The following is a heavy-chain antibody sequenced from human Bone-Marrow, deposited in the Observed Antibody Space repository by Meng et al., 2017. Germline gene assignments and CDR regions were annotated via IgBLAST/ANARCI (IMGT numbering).Heavy chain of an antibody. D-gene: IGHD1-1*01. J-gene: IGHJ6*01. CDR2: IFYNGNA. V-gene: IGHV4-59*01. CDR1: GSSISHYF. CDR3: ARLGNWNQGDF. Sequence: SETLSLTGTVSGSSISHYFWSWIRQPPGKGREWIGCIFYNGNANYNPSPKSRVAISVDVSKNQFSIKLNSVTAAETDVYYCARLGNWNQGDFWG.